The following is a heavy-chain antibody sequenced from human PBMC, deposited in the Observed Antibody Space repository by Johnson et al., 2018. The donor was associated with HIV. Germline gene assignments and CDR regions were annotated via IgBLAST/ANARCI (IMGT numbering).Heavy chain of an antibody. CDR2: IGTAGDT. D-gene: IGHD3-16*01. Sequence: VKLVESGGGLVQPGGSLKLSCAASGFTFSGSAMHWVRQASGKGLEWVSAIGTAGDTYYPGSVKGRFTISRENAKNSLYLQMNSLRAGDTAVYYCARGGGFGAFDIWGQGTMVTVSS. CDR3: ARGGGFGAFDI. V-gene: IGHV3-13*01. J-gene: IGHJ3*02. CDR1: GFTFSGSA.